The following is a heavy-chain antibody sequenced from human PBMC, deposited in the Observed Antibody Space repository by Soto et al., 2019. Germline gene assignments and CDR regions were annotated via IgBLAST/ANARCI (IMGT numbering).Heavy chain of an antibody. V-gene: IGHV3-66*01. D-gene: IGHD3-3*01. Sequence: GGSLRLSCAASGFTVSSNYMSWVRQAPGKGLEWVSVIYSGSNTYYADSVKGRFTISRDNSKNTLYLQMNSLRAEDTAVYYCAREAAFTIFGVITRYFDYWGQGTLVTVSS. CDR2: IYSGSNT. CDR3: AREAAFTIFGVITRYFDY. CDR1: GFTVSSNY. J-gene: IGHJ4*02.